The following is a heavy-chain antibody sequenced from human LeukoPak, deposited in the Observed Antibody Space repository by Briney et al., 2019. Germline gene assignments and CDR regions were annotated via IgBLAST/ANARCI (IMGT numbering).Heavy chain of an antibody. Sequence: PGGSLRLSCAASGFTFSGRLMHWVGQGPGKGLVWVSRINRDVSIKTNADFMKGRFNLSRDNAKNTQYLQMNSLRVEDTAVHFCAREQTVESAVDYWGKRTLVTVS. CDR1: GFTFSGRL. J-gene: IGHJ4*02. CDR2: INRDVSIK. CDR3: AREQTVESAVDY. D-gene: IGHD2-15*01. V-gene: IGHV3-74*01.